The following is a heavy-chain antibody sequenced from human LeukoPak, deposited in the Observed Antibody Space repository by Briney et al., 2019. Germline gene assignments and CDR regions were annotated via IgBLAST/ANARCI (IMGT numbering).Heavy chain of an antibody. J-gene: IGHJ1*01. D-gene: IGHD3-10*01. Sequence: GGSLRLSCVASGFTFSSYWMSWVRQAPGKGLEWVANIKQDGSEKYYVDSVKGRFTISRDNAKSSLYLQMNSLRAEDTAVYYCARDRGYFQHWGQGTLVTVSS. CDR2: IKQDGSEK. CDR1: GFTFSSYW. V-gene: IGHV3-7*01. CDR3: ARDRGYFQH.